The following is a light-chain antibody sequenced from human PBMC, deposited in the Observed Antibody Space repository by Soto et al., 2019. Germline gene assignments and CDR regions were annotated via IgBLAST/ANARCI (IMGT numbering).Light chain of an antibody. Sequence: QSVLTQAPSVSGAPGQRVTISCTGSSSNIGAGYDVHWYQQLPGTAPKLLIYGNSNRPSGVPDRFSGSKSGTSASLAITGLQAEDAADYYGQSYDSSLRGSVSGPGTKLTVL. CDR1: SSNIGAGYD. CDR2: GNS. V-gene: IGLV1-40*01. CDR3: QSYDSSLRGSV. J-gene: IGLJ1*01.